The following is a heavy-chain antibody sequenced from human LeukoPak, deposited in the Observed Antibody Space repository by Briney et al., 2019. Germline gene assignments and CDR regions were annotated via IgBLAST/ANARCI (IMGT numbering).Heavy chain of an antibody. V-gene: IGHV1-69*13. CDR2: IIPIFGTA. Sequence: SVKVSCKASGGTFSGYAISWVRQAPGQGLEWMGGIIPIFGTANYAQKFQGRVTITADESTSTAYMELSSLRSEDTAVYYCAITEGLSGDYPPFDYWGQGTLVTVSS. J-gene: IGHJ4*02. D-gene: IGHD4-17*01. CDR1: GGTFSGYA. CDR3: AITEGLSGDYPPFDY.